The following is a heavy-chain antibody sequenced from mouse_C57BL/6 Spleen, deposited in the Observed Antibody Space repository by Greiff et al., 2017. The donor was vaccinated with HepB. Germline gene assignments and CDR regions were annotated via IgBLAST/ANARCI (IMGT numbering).Heavy chain of an antibody. V-gene: IGHV3-6*01. Sequence: DVQLQESGPGLVKPSQSLSLTCSVTGYSITSGYYWNWIRQFPGNKLEWMGYISYDGSNNYNPSLKNRISITRDTSKNQFFLKLNSVTTEDTATYYCARETTVVAYYFDYWGQGTTLTVSS. CDR1: GYSITSGYY. J-gene: IGHJ2*01. D-gene: IGHD1-1*01. CDR2: ISYDGSN. CDR3: ARETTVVAYYFDY.